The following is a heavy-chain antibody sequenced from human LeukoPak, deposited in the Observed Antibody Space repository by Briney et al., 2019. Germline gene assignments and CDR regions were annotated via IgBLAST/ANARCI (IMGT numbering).Heavy chain of an antibody. Sequence: GASVKVSCKASGGTFSSYAISWVRQAPGQGLEWMGGIIPIFGTANYAQKFQGRVTITADESTSTAYMELSSLRSEDTAVYYCARGAFYYDSSGYYLAASFDYWGQGTLVTVSS. V-gene: IGHV1-69*13. J-gene: IGHJ4*02. D-gene: IGHD3-22*01. CDR3: ARGAFYYDSSGYYLAASFDY. CDR2: IIPIFGTA. CDR1: GGTFSSYA.